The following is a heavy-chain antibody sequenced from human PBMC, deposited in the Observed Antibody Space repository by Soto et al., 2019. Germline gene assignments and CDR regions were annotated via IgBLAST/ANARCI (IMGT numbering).Heavy chain of an antibody. D-gene: IGHD3-16*02. V-gene: IGHV4-34*01. CDR3: ARCRGDYDYIWGSYRYTKAKWAPDY. CDR1: GGSFSGYY. J-gene: IGHJ4*02. Sequence: SETLSLTCAVYGGSFSGYYWSWIRQPPGKGLEWIGEINHSGSTNYNPSLKSRVTISVDTSKNQFSLKLSSVTAADTAVYYCARCRGDYDYIWGSYRYTKAKWAPDYWGQGTLVTVSS. CDR2: INHSGST.